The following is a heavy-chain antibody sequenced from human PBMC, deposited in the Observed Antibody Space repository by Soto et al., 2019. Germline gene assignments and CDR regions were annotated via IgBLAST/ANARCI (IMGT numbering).Heavy chain of an antibody. J-gene: IGHJ6*02. D-gene: IGHD3-10*01. Sequence: GGSLRLSCAASGFTFSSYGMHWVRQAPGKGLEWVAVISYDGSNKYYADSVKGRFTISRDNSKNTLYLQMNSLRAEDTAVYYCAKDQGSGSGSYYRPYYYYGMDVWGQGTTVTVSS. CDR3: AKDQGSGSGSYYRPYYYYGMDV. CDR1: GFTFSSYG. CDR2: ISYDGSNK. V-gene: IGHV3-30*18.